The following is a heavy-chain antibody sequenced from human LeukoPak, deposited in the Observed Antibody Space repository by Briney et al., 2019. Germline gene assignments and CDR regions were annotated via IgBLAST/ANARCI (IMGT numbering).Heavy chain of an antibody. CDR2: IYHSGST. V-gene: IGHV4-38-2*01. J-gene: IGHJ4*02. Sequence: KTSETLSLTCAVSGYSISSGYYWGWIRQPPGKGLEWIGSIYHSGSTYYNPSLKSRVTISVDTSKNQFSLKLSSVTATDTAVCYCAISGYSYGDPNFDYWGQGTLVTVSS. CDR1: GYSISSGYY. D-gene: IGHD5-18*01. CDR3: AISGYSYGDPNFDY.